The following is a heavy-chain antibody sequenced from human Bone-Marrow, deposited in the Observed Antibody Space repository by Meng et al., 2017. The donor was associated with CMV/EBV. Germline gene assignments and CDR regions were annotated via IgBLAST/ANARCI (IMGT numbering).Heavy chain of an antibody. V-gene: IGHV1-8*01. D-gene: IGHD6-6*01. J-gene: IGHJ6*02. CDR1: GYTFTGYD. Sequence: ASVKVSCKASGYTFTGYDINWVRQATGQGLEWMGWMNPNSGNTGYAQKFQGRVTMTRNTSISTAYMELSSLRSEDTAVYYCARRLTAARPRAKVWYYGMDVWGQGTTVTVSS. CDR3: ARRLTAARPRAKVWYYGMDV. CDR2: MNPNSGNT.